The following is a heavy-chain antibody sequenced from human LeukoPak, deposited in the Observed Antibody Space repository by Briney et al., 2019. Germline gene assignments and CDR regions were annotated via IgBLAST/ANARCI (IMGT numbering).Heavy chain of an antibody. D-gene: IGHD3-3*01. V-gene: IGHV1-69*05. Sequence: GASVKVSCKASGGTFSSYAISWVRQAPGQGLEWMGGIIPIFGTANYAQKFQGRVTITTDESTSTAYMELSSLRSEDTAVYYCARSGHYDFCSGYPSDYYYYYMDVWGKGTTVTVSS. CDR2: IIPIFGTA. CDR3: ARSGHYDFCSGYPSDYYYYYMDV. CDR1: GGTFSSYA. J-gene: IGHJ6*03.